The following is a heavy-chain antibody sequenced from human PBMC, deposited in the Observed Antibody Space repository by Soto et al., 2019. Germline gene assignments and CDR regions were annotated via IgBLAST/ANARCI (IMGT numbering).Heavy chain of an antibody. CDR1: GFTFSSYA. J-gene: IGHJ3*02. Sequence: GGSLRLSCAASGFTFSSYAMSWVRQAPGKGLEWVSAISGSGGSTYYADSVKGRFTISRDNSKNTLYLQMNSLRAEDTAVYYCAKDVRVPAAIAARDVDDAFDIWGQGTMVTVSS. CDR3: AKDVRVPAAIAARDVDDAFDI. D-gene: IGHD2-2*02. CDR2: ISGSGGST. V-gene: IGHV3-23*01.